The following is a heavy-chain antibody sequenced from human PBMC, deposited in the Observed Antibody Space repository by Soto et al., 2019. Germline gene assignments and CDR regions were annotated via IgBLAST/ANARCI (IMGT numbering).Heavy chain of an antibody. CDR2: TYYRSKWIH. V-gene: IGHV6-1*01. J-gene: IGHJ6*02. Sequence: SQTLSLTCDISGDSVSSSSAAWNWIRQSPSRGLEWLGRTYYRSKWIHEYTLSMESRITINPDTSKNQFSLRIYSVTPEDTAVYYCAGVVWFRGMDVWGQGTPVTVSS. D-gene: IGHD3-16*01. CDR1: GDSVSSSSAA. CDR3: AGVVWFRGMDV.